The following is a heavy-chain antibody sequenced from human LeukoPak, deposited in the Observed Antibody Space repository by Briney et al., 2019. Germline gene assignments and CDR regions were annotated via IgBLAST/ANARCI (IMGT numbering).Heavy chain of an antibody. J-gene: IGHJ4*02. V-gene: IGHV3-23*01. CDR2: ISGSGGST. Sequence: GGSLRLSCAASGFTFSSYAMSWVRQAPGKGLEWVSAISGSGGSTYYADSVKGRFTISRDNSKNTLYLQMGSLRAEGTAVYYCARDPQDIWFGVFDYWGQGTLVTVSS. D-gene: IGHD3-10*01. CDR1: GFTFSSYA. CDR3: ARDPQDIWFGVFDY.